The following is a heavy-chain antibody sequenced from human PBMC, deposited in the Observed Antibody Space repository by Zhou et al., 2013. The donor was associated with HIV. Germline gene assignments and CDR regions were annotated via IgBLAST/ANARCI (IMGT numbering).Heavy chain of an antibody. CDR2: IIPMSDMP. CDR1: GGTFRSDA. V-gene: IGHV1-69*12. J-gene: IGHJ4*02. D-gene: IGHD2-2*02. Sequence: QVQLVQSGNEVKKPGSSVKVSCKASGGTFRSDAFSWVRQAPGQGLEWVGGIIPMSDMPNHAQKFQGRVTVTADDSTSTVYMELSSLKSEDTAVYYCARESPEHLLYGALGYWGQGTLVTVSS. CDR3: ARESPEHLLYGALGY.